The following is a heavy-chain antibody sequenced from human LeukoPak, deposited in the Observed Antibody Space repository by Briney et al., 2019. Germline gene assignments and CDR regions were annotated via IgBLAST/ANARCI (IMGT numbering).Heavy chain of an antibody. J-gene: IGHJ6*03. CDR1: GFTFSHYG. CDR3: ARNRLKDYYYYYMDV. D-gene: IGHD3-16*01. CDR2: ISLSSSSI. V-gene: IGHV3-48*01. Sequence: GGSLRLSCAASGFTFSHYGMHWVRQAPGKGLEWVSYISLSSSSIYYADSLKGRFTISRDNAKNSLYLQMNSLRAEDTAVYYCARNRLKDYYYYYMDVWGKGATVTVSS.